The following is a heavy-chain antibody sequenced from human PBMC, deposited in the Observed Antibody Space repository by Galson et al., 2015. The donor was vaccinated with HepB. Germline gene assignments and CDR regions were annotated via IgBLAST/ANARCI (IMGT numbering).Heavy chain of an antibody. D-gene: IGHD3-10*01. CDR3: ARDKWFGELSHYGMVV. CDR2: IIPILGIA. CDR1: GGTFSSYA. J-gene: IGHJ6*02. V-gene: IGHV1-69*04. Sequence: SVKVSCKASGGTFSSYAISWVRQAPGQGLEWMGRIIPILGIANYAQKFQGRVTITADRSTSTAYMALSSLRSEDTAVYYCARDKWFGELSHYGMVVWGQGTTVTVSS.